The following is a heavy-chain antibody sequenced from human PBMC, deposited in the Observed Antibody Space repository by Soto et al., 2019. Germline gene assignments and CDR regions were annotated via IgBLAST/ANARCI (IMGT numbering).Heavy chain of an antibody. D-gene: IGHD1-26*01. CDR2: ISYDGSNK. Sequence: GGSLRLSCAASGFTFSSYAMHWVRQAPGKGLEWVAVISYDGSNKYYADSVKGRFTISRDNSKNTLYLQMNSLRAEDTAVYYCARKWELPRDGTAHFDYWGQGTLVTVSS. V-gene: IGHV3-30-3*01. CDR1: GFTFSSYA. CDR3: ARKWELPRDGTAHFDY. J-gene: IGHJ4*02.